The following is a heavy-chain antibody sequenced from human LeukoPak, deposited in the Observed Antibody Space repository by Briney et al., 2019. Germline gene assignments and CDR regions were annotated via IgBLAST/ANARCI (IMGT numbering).Heavy chain of an antibody. CDR3: ARGYSSSWFPNYGMDV. J-gene: IGHJ6*02. D-gene: IGHD6-13*01. Sequence: SETLSLTCTVSGGSINSGDYYWRWIRQPPGKGLECIGYIYHSGSTYYNPSLQSRVTISVDRSKNQFSLKLSSVTAADTAVYYCARGYSSSWFPNYGMDVWGQGTTVTVSS. V-gene: IGHV4-30-2*01. CDR2: IYHSGST. CDR1: GGSINSGDYY.